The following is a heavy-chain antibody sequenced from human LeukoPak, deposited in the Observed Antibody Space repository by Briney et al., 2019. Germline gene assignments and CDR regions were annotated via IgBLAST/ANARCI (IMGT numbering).Heavy chain of an antibody. J-gene: IGHJ4*02. D-gene: IGHD6-19*01. CDR1: GYTFTSYY. CDR3: ARNRIAVAGFDY. Sequence: ASVKVSCKASGYTFTSYYMHWVRQAPGQGLEWMGIINPSGGSTSYAQKFQGRVTMTRDTSTSTVYMELSSRRSEDTAVYYCARNRIAVAGFDYWGQGTLVTVSS. V-gene: IGHV1-46*01. CDR2: INPSGGST.